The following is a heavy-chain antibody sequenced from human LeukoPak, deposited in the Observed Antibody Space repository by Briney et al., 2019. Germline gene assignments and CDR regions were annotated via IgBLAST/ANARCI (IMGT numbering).Heavy chain of an antibody. Sequence: GRSLRLSCAASGFTVSSNYMSWVRQAPGKGLEWVSVIYSGGSTYYADSVKGRFTISRDNSKNTLYLQMNSLRAEDTAVYYCARDRITMVRGEYGGSWFDPWGQGTLVTVSS. CDR2: IYSGGST. D-gene: IGHD3-10*01. CDR1: GFTVSSNY. V-gene: IGHV3-53*01. CDR3: ARDRITMVRGEYGGSWFDP. J-gene: IGHJ5*02.